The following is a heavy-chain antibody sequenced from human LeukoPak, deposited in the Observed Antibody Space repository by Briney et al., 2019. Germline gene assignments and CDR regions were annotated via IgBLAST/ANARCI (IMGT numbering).Heavy chain of an antibody. V-gene: IGHV3-21*01. CDR1: GFTFSSYS. J-gene: IGHJ4*02. D-gene: IGHD3/OR15-3a*01. CDR2: ISSSSSYI. Sequence: PGGSLRLTCAASGFTFSSYSMNWVRQAPGKGLEWVSSISSSSSYIYYADSMKGRFTISRDNAKNSLYLQMNSLRAEDTAVYYCARQPGHDFWTGYPFDYWGQGIVVTVSP. CDR3: ARQPGHDFWTGYPFDY.